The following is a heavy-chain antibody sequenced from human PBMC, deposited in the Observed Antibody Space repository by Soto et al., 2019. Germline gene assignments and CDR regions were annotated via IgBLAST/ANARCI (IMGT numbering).Heavy chain of an antibody. Sequence: EVQLVESGGGLVQPGGSLRLSCAASGFTFTSHWMTWVRQAPGKGLEWVANIKKDGSETHYVDSVKGRFTISRDNAKKEMYRPENRVRADDTAMFYCVRNSGYCRQVGCQGDACDVGGQCSMVTVSS. J-gene: IGHJ3*01. V-gene: IGHV3-7*04. CDR2: IKKDGSET. CDR1: GFTFTSHW. D-gene: IGHD2-15*01. CDR3: VRNSGYCRQVGCQGDACDV.